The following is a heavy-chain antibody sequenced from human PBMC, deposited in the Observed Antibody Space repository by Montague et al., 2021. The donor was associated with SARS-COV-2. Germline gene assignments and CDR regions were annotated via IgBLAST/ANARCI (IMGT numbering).Heavy chain of an antibody. Sequence: SETLSLTCTVSGDSISSSSYFWGWARQPPGKGLEWIGSIYYSGSTYHNPSLRSRVTISVDTSKNQFSLKLSSVTAADTAVYYCARKASRGITIFGVVTASYYFDYWGQGTLVTVSS. CDR2: IYYSGST. J-gene: IGHJ4*02. CDR1: GDSISSSSYF. V-gene: IGHV4-39*01. D-gene: IGHD3-3*01. CDR3: ARKASRGITIFGVVTASYYFDY.